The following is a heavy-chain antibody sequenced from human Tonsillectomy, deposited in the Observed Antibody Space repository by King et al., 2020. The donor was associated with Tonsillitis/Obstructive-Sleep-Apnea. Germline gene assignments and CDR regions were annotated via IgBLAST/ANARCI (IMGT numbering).Heavy chain of an antibody. J-gene: IGHJ6*03. CDR2: IKGDGSVK. V-gene: IGHV3-7*02. Sequence: VQLVESGGGLVQPGGSLRLSCAASGFTFSSYWMSWVRQAPGKGLEWVANIKGDGSVKYYEDSVKGRFTISRDNAKNSLNLQMNSLRAEDTAVYYCTKNAHYCMDGWGRGTTVTVPS. CDR3: TKNAHYCMDG. CDR1: GFTFSSYW.